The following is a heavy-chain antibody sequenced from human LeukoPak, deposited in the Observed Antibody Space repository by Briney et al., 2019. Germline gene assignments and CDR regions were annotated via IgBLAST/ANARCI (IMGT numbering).Heavy chain of an antibody. Sequence: ASVKASCQASGYTFTGYYLHWVRQAPGQGPEWMGWINPNSGDTHSAQKFQGRVTMTRDTSISTGYMELSRLTSDDTAVYYCARALLVLAGTNFDYWGQGTLVTVSS. CDR2: INPNSGDT. CDR3: ARALLVLAGTNFDY. J-gene: IGHJ4*02. V-gene: IGHV1-2*02. D-gene: IGHD6-19*01. CDR1: GYTFTGYY.